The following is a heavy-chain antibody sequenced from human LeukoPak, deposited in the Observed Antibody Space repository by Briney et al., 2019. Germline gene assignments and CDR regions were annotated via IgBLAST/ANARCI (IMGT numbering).Heavy chain of an antibody. CDR3: AKKSRDGYNPFDY. CDR1: GFTFSRYA. Sequence: GGSLRLSCAASGFTFSRYAMSWVRQAPGKGLEWVCGISSSGESPYYADSVKGRFTISRDNSKNTLYLEINSLRAEDTAVYYCAKKSRDGYNPFDYLGQGTLVTVSS. CDR2: ISSSGESP. J-gene: IGHJ4*02. D-gene: IGHD5-24*01. V-gene: IGHV3-23*01.